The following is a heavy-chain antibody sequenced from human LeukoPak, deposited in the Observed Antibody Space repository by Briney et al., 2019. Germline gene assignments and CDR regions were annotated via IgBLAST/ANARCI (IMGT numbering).Heavy chain of an antibody. V-gene: IGHV3-21*01. CDR2: ITSSSSYI. Sequence: PGGSLRLSCAASRFTYSSYEMNWVRQAPGKGLEGFSSITSSSSYIYYSDSVKGRFTISRDNAKNSMYLQMNSLRAEDTAVYYCARCGGGNPRWFDPWGQGTLVTVSS. J-gene: IGHJ5*02. CDR3: ARCGGGNPRWFDP. D-gene: IGHD4-23*01. CDR1: RFTYSSYE.